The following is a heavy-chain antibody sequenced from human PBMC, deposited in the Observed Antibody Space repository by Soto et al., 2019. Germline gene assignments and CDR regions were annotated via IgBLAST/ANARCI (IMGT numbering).Heavy chain of an antibody. Sequence: VGSLRLSCAASGFTFSSYSMNWVRQAPGKGLEWVSSSSSSSTYIYYADSVKGRFTISRDNAKNSLYLQMNSLRAEDTAVYFCARVYYSNLPYYFYYMDVWGQGTTVTVSS. CDR2: SSSSSTYI. V-gene: IGHV3-21*01. CDR1: GFTFSSYS. CDR3: ARVYYSNLPYYFYYMDV. D-gene: IGHD4-4*01. J-gene: IGHJ6*02.